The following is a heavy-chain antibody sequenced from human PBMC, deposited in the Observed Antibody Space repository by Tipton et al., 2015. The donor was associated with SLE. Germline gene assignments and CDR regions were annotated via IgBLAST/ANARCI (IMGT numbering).Heavy chain of an antibody. CDR3: ARVGGQYPRWFDP. Sequence: QLVQSGAEVKKPGASVKVSCKASGYTFTSYYMHWVRQAPGQGLEWMGIINPSGGSTSYAQKFQGRATMTRDTSTSTVYMELSSLRSDDTAMYYCARVGGQYPRWFDPWGQGTLVTVSS. V-gene: IGHV1-46*01. D-gene: IGHD2-2*01. J-gene: IGHJ5*02. CDR2: INPSGGST. CDR1: GYTFTSYY.